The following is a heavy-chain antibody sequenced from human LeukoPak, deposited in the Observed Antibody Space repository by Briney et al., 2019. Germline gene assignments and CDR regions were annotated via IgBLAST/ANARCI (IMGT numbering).Heavy chain of an antibody. D-gene: IGHD2-21*01. CDR3: AGHRDSWHSGQYSFDS. CDR2: IYSGGSA. V-gene: IGHV3-53*04. J-gene: IGHJ4*02. Sequence: PGGSLRLSCAASGFIVRSNYMSWVRQAPGKGLEWVSLIYSGGSAYYADSVKGRFTISRHNSKNTVYLQMDSLSPEDTAVYYCAGHRDSWHSGQYSFDSWGQGTQVTVSS. CDR1: GFIVRSNY.